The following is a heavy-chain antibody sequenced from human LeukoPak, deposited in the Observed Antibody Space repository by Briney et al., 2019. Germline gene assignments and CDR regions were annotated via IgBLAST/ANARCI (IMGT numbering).Heavy chain of an antibody. CDR1: GFTFSSYA. J-gene: IGHJ5*02. Sequence: GGSLRLSCAASGFTFSSYAMHWVRQAPGKGLEWVAVISYDGSNKYYADSVKGRFTISRDNSKNTLYLQMNSLRAEDTAVYYCAKFGSSAPFDPWGQGTLVTVPS. CDR2: ISYDGSNK. D-gene: IGHD6-13*01. V-gene: IGHV3-30-3*02. CDR3: AKFGSSAPFDP.